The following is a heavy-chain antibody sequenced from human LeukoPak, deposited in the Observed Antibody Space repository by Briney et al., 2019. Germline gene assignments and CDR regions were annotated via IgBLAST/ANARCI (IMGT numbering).Heavy chain of an antibody. Sequence: GGSLRLSCAASGFTFSSYGMHWVRQAPGKGLEWVAFIRYDGSNKYYADSVKGRFTISRDNSKNTLYLQMNSLRAEDTAVYYCAKGRNYYGSGRADYYYMDVWGKGTTVTVSS. CDR1: GFTFSSYG. D-gene: IGHD3-10*01. CDR2: IRYDGSNK. CDR3: AKGRNYYGSGRADYYYMDV. J-gene: IGHJ6*03. V-gene: IGHV3-30*02.